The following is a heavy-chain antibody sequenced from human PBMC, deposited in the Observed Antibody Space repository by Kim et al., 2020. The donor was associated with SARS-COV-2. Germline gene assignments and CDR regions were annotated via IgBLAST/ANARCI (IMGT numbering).Heavy chain of an antibody. J-gene: IGHJ4*02. D-gene: IGHD6-19*01. V-gene: IGHV1-18*01. Sequence: AQKLQGRVTMTTDTSTSTAYMELRSLRSDDTAVYYCARDGQYSSGWYGVWGQGTLVTVSS. CDR3: ARDGQYSSGWYGV.